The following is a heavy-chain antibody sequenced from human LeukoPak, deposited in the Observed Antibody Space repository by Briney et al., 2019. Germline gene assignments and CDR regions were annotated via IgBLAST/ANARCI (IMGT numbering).Heavy chain of an antibody. Sequence: SGGSLRLSCAASGFTFSSYSMNWVRQAPGKGLEWVSYISSSSSTIYYADSVKGRFTISRDNAKNSLYLQMNSLRDEDTAVYYCASAYCGSDCYNGAIDYWGQGTLVTVSS. J-gene: IGHJ4*02. CDR2: ISSSSSTI. V-gene: IGHV3-48*02. CDR1: GFTFSSYS. D-gene: IGHD2-21*02. CDR3: ASAYCGSDCYNGAIDY.